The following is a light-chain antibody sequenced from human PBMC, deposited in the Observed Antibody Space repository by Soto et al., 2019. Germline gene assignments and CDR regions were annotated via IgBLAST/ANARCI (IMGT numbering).Light chain of an antibody. Sequence: EIVFTQSPVTLSLSPGERATLSCRASQSVSSSYLAWYQQKPGQAPRLLIYGASSRATGIPDRFSGSGSATDFTLTISRLEPEDFAVYYCQQYGSSPWTFGQGTKVDIK. CDR1: QSVSSSY. V-gene: IGKV3-20*01. CDR2: GAS. J-gene: IGKJ1*01. CDR3: QQYGSSPWT.